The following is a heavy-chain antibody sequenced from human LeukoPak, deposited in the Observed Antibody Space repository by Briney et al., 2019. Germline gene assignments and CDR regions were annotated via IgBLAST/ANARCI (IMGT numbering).Heavy chain of an antibody. V-gene: IGHV3-74*03. CDR3: ARDKAGYCGGGSCP. Sequence: PGGSLRLSCEDSGFTFSSYWMHWVRQAPGKGLVWVSRINGDGSSTTYADSVKGRFTISRDNAKNTVYLQMNSLRAEDTAVYYCARDKAGYCGGGSCPWGQGTLVTVSS. CDR2: INGDGSST. D-gene: IGHD2-15*01. J-gene: IGHJ5*02. CDR1: GFTFSSYW.